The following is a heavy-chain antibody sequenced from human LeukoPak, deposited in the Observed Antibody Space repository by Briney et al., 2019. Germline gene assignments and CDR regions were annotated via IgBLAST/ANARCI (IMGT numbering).Heavy chain of an antibody. CDR1: GGSISSYY. D-gene: IGHD2-2*01. Sequence: SETLSLTCTVSGGSISSYYWSWIRQHPGKGLEWIGYIYYSGSTYYNPSLKSRVTISVDTSKNQFSLKLSSVTAADTAVYYCARAHCSSTSCPNWFDPWGQGTLVTVSS. CDR2: IYYSGST. CDR3: ARAHCSSTSCPNWFDP. V-gene: IGHV4-59*06. J-gene: IGHJ5*02.